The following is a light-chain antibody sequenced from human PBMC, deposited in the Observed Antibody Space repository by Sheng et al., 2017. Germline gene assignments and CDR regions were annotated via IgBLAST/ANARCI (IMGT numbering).Light chain of an antibody. Sequence: EIVMTQSPATLSVSPGGRTTLSCRASQSVSNYLAWYQQKPGQAPRLLIYGASTRATGVPARFSGSGSETEFTLTISSLQSEDYAVYYCEQYNDWPPITFGQGTRLEIK. CDR3: EQYNDWPPIT. CDR1: QSVSNY. V-gene: IGKV3-15*01. J-gene: IGKJ5*01. CDR2: GAS.